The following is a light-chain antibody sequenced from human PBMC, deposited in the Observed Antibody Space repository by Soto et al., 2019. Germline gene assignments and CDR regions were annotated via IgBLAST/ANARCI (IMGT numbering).Light chain of an antibody. J-gene: IGLJ1*01. CDR1: YSNIGSKT. Sequence: QSVLTQPPSASGTPGQRVTISCSGSYSNIGSKTVNWYQQFPGTAPKLLIYSNNQRHSGVPDRFSGSKSGTSASLAIRGLQSEDEAYYYCAAWYDVFDVYVSGNGTKVTVL. V-gene: IGLV1-44*01. CDR3: AAWYDVFDVYV. CDR2: SNN.